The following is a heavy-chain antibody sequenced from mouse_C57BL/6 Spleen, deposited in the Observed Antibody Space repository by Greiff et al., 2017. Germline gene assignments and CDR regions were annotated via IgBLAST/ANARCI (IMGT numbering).Heavy chain of an antibody. V-gene: IGHV1-54*01. CDR3: AREGYGYDDAMDY. CDR2: INPGSGGT. CDR1: GYAFTNYL. Sequence: VQLQQSGAELVRPGTSVKVSCKASGYAFTNYLIEWVKQRPGQGLEWIGVINPGSGGTNYNEKFKGKATLTADKSSSTAYMQLSSLTSEDSAVYFCAREGYGYDDAMDYWGQGTSVTVSS. J-gene: IGHJ4*01. D-gene: IGHD2-2*01.